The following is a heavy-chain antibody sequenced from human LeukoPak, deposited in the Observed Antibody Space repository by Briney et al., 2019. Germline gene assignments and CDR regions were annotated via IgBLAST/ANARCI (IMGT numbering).Heavy chain of an antibody. D-gene: IGHD3-3*01. J-gene: IGHJ6*03. V-gene: IGHV4-59*08. Sequence: SETLSLTCIVSGGSISRYSWNWIRQSPGKGLEWIGYIAHSGAISYKSSLKSRVTISVDTSKNQLSLRLTSVTAADTAVYYCARVGDFWSGYYYYYMNVWGKGTTVTVSS. CDR2: IAHSGAI. CDR3: ARVGDFWSGYYYYYMNV. CDR1: GGSISRYS.